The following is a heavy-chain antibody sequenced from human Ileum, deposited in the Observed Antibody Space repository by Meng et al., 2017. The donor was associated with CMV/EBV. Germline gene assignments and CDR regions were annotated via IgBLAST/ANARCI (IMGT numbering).Heavy chain of an antibody. J-gene: IGHJ4*02. CDR1: GGSISGYY. CDR2: VYSSGST. Sequence: VLLKEPGPGLVKPSETLSLTCTGSGGSISGYYWSWIRQPATKGLKWIGRVYSSGSTDYNPSLQSRVTMSVDTSKNQFSLKLSSVTAADTAVYYCARGSSSWAFDYWGQGTLVTVSS. V-gene: IGHV4-4*07. D-gene: IGHD2-2*01. CDR3: ARGSSSWAFDY.